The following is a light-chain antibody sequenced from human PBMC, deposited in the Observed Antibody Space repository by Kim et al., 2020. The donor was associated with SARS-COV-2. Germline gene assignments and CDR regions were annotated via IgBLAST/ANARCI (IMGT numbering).Light chain of an antibody. CDR3: QVWDSSRDHWV. J-gene: IGLJ3*02. V-gene: IGLV3-21*03. CDR2: DVS. CDR1: NIGSKS. Sequence: APGKAARITRGGNNIGSKSVHWYQQKPGQAPVLVIYDVSDRPSGIPEPFSGSNSENTATLTISGVEAGNEADYYCQVWDSSRDHWVFGGGTQLTVL.